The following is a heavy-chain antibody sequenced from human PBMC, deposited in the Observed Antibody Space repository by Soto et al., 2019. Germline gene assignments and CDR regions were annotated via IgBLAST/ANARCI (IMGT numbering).Heavy chain of an antibody. V-gene: IGHV3-7*01. CDR3: ATYVWANYPYSDFDH. CDR2: INRDGSEN. J-gene: IGHJ4*02. D-gene: IGHD3-16*01. Sequence: EVQLMESGGGLVQPGGSLRLSCTASGFTFSNLWMTWVRQAPGKGLEWVANINRDGSENNSADSVKGRFTISRDNAKNTLYLQMNSLRAEDTAVYYCATYVWANYPYSDFDHWGQGTLVTVSS. CDR1: GFTFSNLW.